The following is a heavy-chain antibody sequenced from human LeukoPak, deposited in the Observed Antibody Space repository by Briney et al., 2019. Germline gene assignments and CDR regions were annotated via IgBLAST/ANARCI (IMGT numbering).Heavy chain of an antibody. V-gene: IGHV5-51*01. CDR2: IYPDDSDT. CDR1: GYSFTSYW. D-gene: IGHD2-8*01. Sequence: GEYLKISCKGSGYSFTSYWICWGRQMPREGLEGMGSIYPDDSDTKYNPSFQGQVTISADKSISTAYLQWSSLKASDTAMYYCARLAFCTNAVCFSNYYYSMDVWGRGTTVTVS. J-gene: IGHJ6*03. CDR3: ARLAFCTNAVCFSNYYYSMDV.